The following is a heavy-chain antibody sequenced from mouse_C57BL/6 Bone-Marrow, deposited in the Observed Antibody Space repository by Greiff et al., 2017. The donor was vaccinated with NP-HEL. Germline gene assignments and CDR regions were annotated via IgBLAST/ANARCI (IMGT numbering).Heavy chain of an antibody. Sequence: EVKLVESGEGLVKPGGSLKLSCAASGFTFSSYAMSWVRQTPEKRLEWVAYISSGGDYIYYADTVKGRFTISRDNARNTLYLQMSSLKSEDTAMYYCTREWDYYGTFYAMDYWGQGTSVTVSS. V-gene: IGHV5-9-1*02. J-gene: IGHJ4*01. D-gene: IGHD1-1*01. CDR2: ISSGGDYI. CDR1: GFTFSSYA. CDR3: TREWDYYGTFYAMDY.